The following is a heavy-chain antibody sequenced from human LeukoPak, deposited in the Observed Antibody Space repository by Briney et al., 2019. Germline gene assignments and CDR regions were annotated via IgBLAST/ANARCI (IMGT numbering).Heavy chain of an antibody. V-gene: IGHV3-74*01. CDR2: INTDGSMT. J-gene: IGHJ3*02. CDR1: GFTLSSYW. Sequence: GGSLRLSCAASGFTLSSYWMHWVRQVPGKGLVWVSRINTDGSMTNYADSVKGRFTTSRDNAKNTLYLQMNNLRAEDTAIYYCARIVVGATGIDIWGQGTMVTVSS. CDR3: ARIVVGATGIDI. D-gene: IGHD1-26*01.